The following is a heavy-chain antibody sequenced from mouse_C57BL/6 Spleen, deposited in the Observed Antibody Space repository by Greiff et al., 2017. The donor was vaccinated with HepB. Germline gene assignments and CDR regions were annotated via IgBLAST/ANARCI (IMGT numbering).Heavy chain of an antibody. CDR2: IHPSDSDT. J-gene: IGHJ1*03. V-gene: IGHV1-74*01. CDR1: GYTFTSYW. Sequence: QVHVKQPGAELVKPGASVKVSCKASGYTFTSYWMHWVKQRPGQGLEWIGRIHPSDSDTNYNQKFKGKATLTVDKSSSTAYMQLSSLTSEDSAVYYCAILYYGSSYDWYFDVWGTGTTVTVSS. D-gene: IGHD1-1*01. CDR3: AILYYGSSYDWYFDV.